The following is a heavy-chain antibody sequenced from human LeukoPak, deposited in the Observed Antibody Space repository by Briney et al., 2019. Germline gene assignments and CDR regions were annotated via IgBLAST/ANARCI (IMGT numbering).Heavy chain of an antibody. V-gene: IGHV3-21*01. CDR1: GFTFSSCG. CDR2: IGPTGTDR. J-gene: IGHJ4*02. CDR3: ATETIGRHYDY. D-gene: IGHD1-14*01. Sequence: GGSLRLSCAASGFTFSSCGFNWVRQAPGKGLDWVSSIGPTGTDRYYADSVRGRFTISRDKAKNSMYLQMDSLRDEDTAVYYCATETIGRHYDYWGQGTLLTVSS.